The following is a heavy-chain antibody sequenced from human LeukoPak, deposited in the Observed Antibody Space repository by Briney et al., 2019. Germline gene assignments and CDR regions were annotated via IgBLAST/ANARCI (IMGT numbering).Heavy chain of an antibody. CDR3: ARVGDDDVDY. CDR1: GFAFSNYA. CDR2: IWYDGSNK. V-gene: IGHV3-33*08. Sequence: PGGSLRLSCAASGFAFSNYAMHWVRQAPGKGLEWVAVIWYDGSNKYYADSVKGRFTISRDNSKNTLYLQMNSLRAEDTAVYYCARVGDDDVDYWGQGTLVTVSS. D-gene: IGHD2-21*01. J-gene: IGHJ4*02.